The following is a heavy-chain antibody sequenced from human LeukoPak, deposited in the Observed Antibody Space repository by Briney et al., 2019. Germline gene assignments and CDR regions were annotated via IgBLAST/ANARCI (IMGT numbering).Heavy chain of an antibody. Sequence: SETLSLTCNVSGGSISNYYWTWIRQPPGKGLEWIAYIHYGGTTNYNPSLKGRVPISIDRSKNHFSLRLYSVIAADTAVCYCARLVRDYGDYLDYWGQGTLVTVSS. D-gene: IGHD4-17*01. CDR1: GGSISNYY. J-gene: IGHJ4*02. CDR2: IHYGGTT. CDR3: ARLVRDYGDYLDY. V-gene: IGHV4-59*01.